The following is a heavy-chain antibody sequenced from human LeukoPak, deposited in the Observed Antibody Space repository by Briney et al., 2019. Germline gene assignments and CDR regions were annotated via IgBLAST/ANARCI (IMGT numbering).Heavy chain of an antibody. V-gene: IGHV1-8*01. D-gene: IGHD3-22*01. CDR1: GYTFTSYD. Sequence: GASVKVSCKASGYTFTSYDINWVRQATGQGLEWMGWMNPNSGNTGYAQKFQGRVTMTRNTSISTAYTELSSLRSEDTAVYYCAKYYYYDSSAITDWGQGTLVTVSS. J-gene: IGHJ4*02. CDR2: MNPNSGNT. CDR3: AKYYYYDSSAITD.